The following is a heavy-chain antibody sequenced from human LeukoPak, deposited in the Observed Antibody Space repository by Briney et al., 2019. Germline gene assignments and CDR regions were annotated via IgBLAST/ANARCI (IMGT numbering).Heavy chain of an antibody. CDR3: ARSSYSSSSSV. CDR1: GFTFSGFW. CDR2: INSDGSEG. J-gene: IGHJ3*01. Sequence: GGSPRLSCAVSGFTFSGFWMSWSRQAPGKGLEWVASINSDGSEGYYADVVKGRFTISRDNAKNSLYLQINSLRAEDTAVYYCARSSYSSSSSVWGQGTMVTVSS. D-gene: IGHD6-6*01. V-gene: IGHV3-7*03.